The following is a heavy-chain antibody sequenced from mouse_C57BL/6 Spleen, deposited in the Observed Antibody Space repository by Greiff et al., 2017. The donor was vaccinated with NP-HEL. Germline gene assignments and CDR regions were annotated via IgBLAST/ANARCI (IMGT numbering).Heavy chain of an antibody. CDR1: GYTFTSYW. V-gene: IGHV1-55*01. CDR2: IYPGSGST. CDR3: AREMSGYDYGGAWFAY. Sequence: QVQLQQPGAELVKPGASVKMSCKASGYTFTSYWITWVKQRPGQGLEWIGDIYPGSGSTNYNEKFKSKATLTVDTSSSTAYMQLSSLTSEDSAVYYCAREMSGYDYGGAWFAYWGQGTLVTVSA. J-gene: IGHJ3*01. D-gene: IGHD2-4*01.